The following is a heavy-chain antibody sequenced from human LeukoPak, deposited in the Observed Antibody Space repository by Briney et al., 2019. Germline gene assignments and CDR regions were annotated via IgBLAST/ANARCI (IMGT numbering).Heavy chain of an antibody. V-gene: IGHV3-23*01. Sequence: GGSLRLSCAASGFTFSSYAMSWVRQAPGKGLEWVSAISGSGGSTYYADSVKGRFAISRDNSKNTLYLQMNSLRAEDTAVYYCARDPDSSSFDYGGQGTLVTVSS. CDR1: GFTFSSYA. CDR3: ARDPDSSSFDY. J-gene: IGHJ4*02. CDR2: ISGSGGST. D-gene: IGHD6-13*01.